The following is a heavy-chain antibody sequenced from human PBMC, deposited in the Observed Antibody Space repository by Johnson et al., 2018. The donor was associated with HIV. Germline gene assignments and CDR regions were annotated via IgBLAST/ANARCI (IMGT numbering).Heavy chain of an antibody. Sequence: QVQLVESGGGLVQPGGSLRLSCAASGFTFSSYGMHWVRQAPGKGLDWVAFIRYDGSNKYYADSVKGRFTISRDNSKNTLFLQMDSLRPEDTAVYYCARTVVGSSYDAFDIWGQGTMVTVSS. CDR2: IRYDGSNK. D-gene: IGHD4-23*01. CDR3: ARTVVGSSYDAFDI. V-gene: IGHV3-30*02. J-gene: IGHJ3*02. CDR1: GFTFSSYG.